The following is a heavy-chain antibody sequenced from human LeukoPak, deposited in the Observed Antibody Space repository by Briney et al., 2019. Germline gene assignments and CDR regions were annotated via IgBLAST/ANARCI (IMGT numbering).Heavy chain of an antibody. D-gene: IGHD2-8*01. CDR2: ISSSSDYI. Sequence: GGSLRLSCAASGFTFSSYEMNWVRQAPGKGLEWVSSISSSSDYIFYADSVKGRFTISRDNDKKSLYLQMNSLRAEDTAVYYCTRGTDGLWDFWGQGTLVTVSS. CDR3: TRGTDGLWDF. V-gene: IGHV3-21*01. J-gene: IGHJ4*02. CDR1: GFTFSSYE.